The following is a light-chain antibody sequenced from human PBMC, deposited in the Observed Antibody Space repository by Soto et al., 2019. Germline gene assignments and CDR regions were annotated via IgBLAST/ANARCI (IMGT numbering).Light chain of an antibody. Sequence: EIVMTQSPATLSVSPGERATLSCRASQSVSSNLAWYQQKPGQAPRLLIYGASTRATGIPARFSGSGSGTESKLTISSLQSEDFAVYYCQQYNNWPPWTFGQGTKVEIK. CDR3: QQYNNWPPWT. CDR1: QSVSSN. V-gene: IGKV3-15*01. CDR2: GAS. J-gene: IGKJ1*01.